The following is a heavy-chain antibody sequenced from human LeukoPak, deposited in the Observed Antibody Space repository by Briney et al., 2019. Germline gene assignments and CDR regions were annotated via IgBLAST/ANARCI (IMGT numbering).Heavy chain of an antibody. CDR2: IYSGGST. CDR3: AREGSTNWFDP. Sequence: GGSLRLSCAASGFTVSRNYMSWVRQAPGKGLEWVSIIYSGGSTYYADSVKGRFTISRDNSKNTLYLQMNSLRAEDTAVYYCAREGSTNWFDPWGQGTLVTVSS. V-gene: IGHV3-53*01. CDR1: GFTVSRNY. J-gene: IGHJ5*02.